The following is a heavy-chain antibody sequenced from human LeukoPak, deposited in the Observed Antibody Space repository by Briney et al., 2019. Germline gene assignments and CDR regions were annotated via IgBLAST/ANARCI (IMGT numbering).Heavy chain of an antibody. CDR3: ARYYGDYPLYYYYMDV. Sequence: GASVKVSCKASGYTFTGYYMHWVRQAPGQGLEWMGWINPNSGGTNYAQKFQGRVTMTRDTSISTAYMEPSRLRSDDTAVYYCARYYGDYPLYYYYMDVWGKGTTVTVSS. V-gene: IGHV1-2*02. D-gene: IGHD4-17*01. CDR1: GYTFTGYY. J-gene: IGHJ6*03. CDR2: INPNSGGT.